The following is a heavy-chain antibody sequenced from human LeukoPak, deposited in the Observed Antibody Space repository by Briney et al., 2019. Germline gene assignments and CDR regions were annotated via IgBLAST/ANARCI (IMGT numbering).Heavy chain of an antibody. V-gene: IGHV3-53*01. J-gene: IGHJ3*02. D-gene: IGHD3-16*02. CDR2: IYSGGST. Sequence: GGSLRLSCAASGFTVSSNYMSWVRQAPGKGLEWVSVIYSGGSTYYADSVKGRFTISRENSKNTLYLQMNSLRAEDTAVYYCARDLPSYDYVWGSYRHDAFDIWGQGTMVTVSS. CDR3: ARDLPSYDYVWGSYRHDAFDI. CDR1: GFTVSSNY.